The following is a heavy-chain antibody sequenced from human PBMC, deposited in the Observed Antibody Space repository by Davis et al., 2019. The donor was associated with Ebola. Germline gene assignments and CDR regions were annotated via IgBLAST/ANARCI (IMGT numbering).Heavy chain of an antibody. CDR3: TGMPYYYYGMDV. CDR2: VDPRDSYT. Sequence: GESLKISCKASGYSFTSNWISWVRQMPGKGLEWMGRVDPRDSYTNYSPSFQGHVTISADKSISTAYLQWSSLKASDTAMYYCTGMPYYYYGMDVWGQGTTVTVSS. CDR1: GYSFTSNW. J-gene: IGHJ6*02. D-gene: IGHD2-2*01. V-gene: IGHV5-10-1*01.